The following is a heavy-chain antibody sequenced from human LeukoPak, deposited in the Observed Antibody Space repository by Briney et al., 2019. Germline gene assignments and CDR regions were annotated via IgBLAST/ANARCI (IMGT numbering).Heavy chain of an antibody. D-gene: IGHD1-7*01. CDR2: ISSSSSYI. Sequence: GGSLRLSCAASGFTFTMFGMNWVRQAPGKGLEWVSSISSSSSYIYYADSVKGRFTISRDNAKNSLYLQMNSLRAEDTAVYYCAKVLHWNYGDYWGQGTLVTVSS. J-gene: IGHJ4*02. CDR1: GFTFTMFG. V-gene: IGHV3-21*01. CDR3: AKVLHWNYGDY.